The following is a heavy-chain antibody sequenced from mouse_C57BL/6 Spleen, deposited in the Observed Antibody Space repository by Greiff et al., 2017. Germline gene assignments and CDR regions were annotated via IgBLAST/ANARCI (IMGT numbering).Heavy chain of an antibody. CDR2: IRSKSNNYAT. D-gene: IGHD1-1*01. J-gene: IGHJ1*03. Sequence: EVMLVESGGGLVQPKGSLKLSCAASGFSFNTYAMNWVRQAPGKGLEWVARIRSKSNNYATYYADSVKDRFTISRDDSESMLYLQMNNLKTEVTAIYYCVRQSGSSNYFDVWGTGTTVTVSS. CDR1: GFSFNTYA. CDR3: VRQSGSSNYFDV. V-gene: IGHV10-1*01.